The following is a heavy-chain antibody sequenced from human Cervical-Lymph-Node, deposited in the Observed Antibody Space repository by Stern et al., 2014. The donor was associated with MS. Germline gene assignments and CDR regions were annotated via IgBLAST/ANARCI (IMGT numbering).Heavy chain of an antibody. CDR1: GVTLTTSS. Sequence: EVQLVQSGGGLVKPGGSLRLSCAVSGVTLTTSSMSWVRQAPGQGLEWIASIGSNTNYACYGESATGRFTIARDDAKNSMFLQMSSLRVEDSGIYYCAKDLRYPDADYNWFDPWGQGTLVTVSS. CDR3: AKDLRYPDADYNWFDP. V-gene: IGHV3-21*01. CDR2: IGSNTNYA. D-gene: IGHD1-14*01. J-gene: IGHJ5*02.